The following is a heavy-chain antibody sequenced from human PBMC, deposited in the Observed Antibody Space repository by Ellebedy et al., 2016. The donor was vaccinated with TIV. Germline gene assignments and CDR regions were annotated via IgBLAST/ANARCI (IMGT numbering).Heavy chain of an antibody. J-gene: IGHJ4*02. CDR3: VHIVVVTATGY. CDR2: IRSKANNYAT. V-gene: IGHV3-73*01. Sequence: PGGSLRLSCAASGFTFSGSAMRGVRQASGKGLEWVGRIRSKANNYATAYAASVKGRFTISRDDSKNTAYLQMNSLKTEDTAVYYCVHIVVVTATGYWGQGTLVTVSS. D-gene: IGHD2-21*02. CDR1: GFTFSGSA.